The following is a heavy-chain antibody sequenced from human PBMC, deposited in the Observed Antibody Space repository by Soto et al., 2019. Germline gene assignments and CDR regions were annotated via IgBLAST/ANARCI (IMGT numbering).Heavy chain of an antibody. V-gene: IGHV3-7*03. Sequence: EVQLVESGGGLVQPGGSLRLSCAASGFTFRSHWMSWVRQAPGKGLEWVANIKKDGSDKYYVDSVKGRFTISRDNAKNSLYLQMNSLRAADTAVYYCARDIVVGTAKFFDPWGQGTLVTVSS. J-gene: IGHJ5*02. CDR3: ARDIVVGTAKFFDP. D-gene: IGHD2-21*02. CDR2: IKKDGSDK. CDR1: GFTFRSHW.